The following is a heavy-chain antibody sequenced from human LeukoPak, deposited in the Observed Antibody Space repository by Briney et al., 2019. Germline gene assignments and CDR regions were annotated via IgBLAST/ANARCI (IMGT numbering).Heavy chain of an antibody. CDR2: IYTSGST. J-gene: IGHJ3*01. CDR1: GGSISSGSYY. Sequence: SQTLSLTCTVSGGSISSGSYYWSWIRQPAGTGLEWIGRIYTSGSTNYNPSLKSRVTISVDTSKNQFSLKLSSVTAADTAVYYCARRGPYYYDSSGYYRTWGQGTMVTVSS. V-gene: IGHV4-61*02. CDR3: ARRGPYYYDSSGYYRT. D-gene: IGHD3-22*01.